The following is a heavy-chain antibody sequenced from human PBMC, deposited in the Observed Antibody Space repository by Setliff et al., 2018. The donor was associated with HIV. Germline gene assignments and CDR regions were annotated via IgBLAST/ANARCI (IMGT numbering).Heavy chain of an antibody. J-gene: IGHJ6*02. CDR1: GFTFSGFA. D-gene: IGHD3-3*01. V-gene: IGHV3-21*01. CDR2: ISTTSHNI. Sequence: GGSLRLSCAASGFTFSGFAMNWVRQAPGKGLEWVSSISTTSHNIYYADSVKGRFTISRDNAKNSLYLQMNNLRGEDTAVYYCAKVSTIFGQLKYYYGMDVWGQGTTVTVSS. CDR3: AKVSTIFGQLKYYYGMDV.